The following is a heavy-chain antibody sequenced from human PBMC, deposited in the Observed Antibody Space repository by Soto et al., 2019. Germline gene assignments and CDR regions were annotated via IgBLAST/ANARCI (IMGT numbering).Heavy chain of an antibody. CDR1: GFTFNGAW. CDR3: AADLPDWGAYAFDY. V-gene: IGHV3-15*07. Sequence: ESGGGLVEPGGSLRLSCAASGFTFNGAWMNWVRQGPGKGLEWVGRVKSKVDGETIDYAAPVKGRFTISRDDSRNTVYLQMNSRSTEDTAMYYCAADLPDWGAYAFDYWGQGALVTVSS. CDR2: VKSKVDGETI. D-gene: IGHD3-16*01. J-gene: IGHJ4*02.